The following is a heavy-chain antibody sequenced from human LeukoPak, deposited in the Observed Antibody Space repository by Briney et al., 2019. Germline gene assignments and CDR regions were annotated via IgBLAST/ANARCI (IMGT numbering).Heavy chain of an antibody. J-gene: IGHJ4*02. Sequence: PGGSLRLSCAASGYTFSSYSMNWGRQAPGKGLEWVSYISSSSSTIYYADSVKGRFTISRDNAKNSLYLQMNSLRAEDTAVYYCAFDYGEYLFDYWGQGTLVTVS. CDR1: GYTFSSYS. CDR2: ISSSSSTI. V-gene: IGHV3-48*01. D-gene: IGHD4-17*01. CDR3: AFDYGEYLFDY.